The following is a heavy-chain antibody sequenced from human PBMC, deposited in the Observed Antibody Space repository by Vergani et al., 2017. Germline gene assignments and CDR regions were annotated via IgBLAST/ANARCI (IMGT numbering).Heavy chain of an antibody. CDR1: GGSFSGYY. V-gene: IGHV4-34*01. J-gene: IGHJ6*02. D-gene: IGHD3-10*01. Sequence: QVQLQQWGAGLLKPSETLSLTCAVYGGSFSGYYWSWIRQPPGKGLEWIGEINHSGSTNYNPSLKSRVTISVDTSKNRFSLKLSSVTAADTAVYYCARGAQLWFGELSLYYYYYGRDVWGQGTLVTVSS. CDR3: ARGAQLWFGELSLYYYYYGRDV. CDR2: INHSGST.